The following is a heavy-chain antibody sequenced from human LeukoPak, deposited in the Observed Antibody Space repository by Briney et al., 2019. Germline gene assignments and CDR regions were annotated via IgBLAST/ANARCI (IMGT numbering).Heavy chain of an antibody. Sequence: SRTLSLTCTVSGGSISSGDYYWSWIRQPPGKGLEWIGYIYYSGSTYYNPSLKSRVTISVDTSKNQFSLKLSSVTAADTAVYYCARVSEAPAATYFDYWGQGTLVTVSS. J-gene: IGHJ4*02. V-gene: IGHV4-30-4*08. D-gene: IGHD2-2*01. CDR2: IYYSGST. CDR1: GGSISSGDYY. CDR3: ARVSEAPAATYFDY.